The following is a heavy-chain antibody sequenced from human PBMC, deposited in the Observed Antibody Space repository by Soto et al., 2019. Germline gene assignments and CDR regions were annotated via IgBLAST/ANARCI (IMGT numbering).Heavy chain of an antibody. J-gene: IGHJ4*02. D-gene: IGHD5-12*01. CDR2: IIPIFGTA. Sequence: GASVKVSCKASGGTFSSYAISWVRQAPGQGLEWMGGIIPIFGTANYAQKFQGRVTITADESTGTVYMKLSSLRSDDTAVYYCARHKGMATGLDYWGQGTLVTVSA. CDR3: ARHKGMATGLDY. CDR1: GGTFSSYA. V-gene: IGHV1-69*13.